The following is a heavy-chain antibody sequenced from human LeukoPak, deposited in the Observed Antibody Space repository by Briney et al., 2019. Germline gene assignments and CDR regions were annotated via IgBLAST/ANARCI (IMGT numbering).Heavy chain of an antibody. CDR3: ARGSGSSQYYFDY. CDR1: GFTFSSYG. CDR2: IWYDGSNK. D-gene: IGHD3-10*01. V-gene: IGHV3-33*01. Sequence: PGGSLRLSCAASGFTFSSYGMHWVRQAPGKGLEWVAVIWYDGSNKYYADSMKGRFTISRDNSKNTLYLQMNSLRAEDTAVYYCARGSGSSQYYFDYWGQGTLVTVSS. J-gene: IGHJ4*02.